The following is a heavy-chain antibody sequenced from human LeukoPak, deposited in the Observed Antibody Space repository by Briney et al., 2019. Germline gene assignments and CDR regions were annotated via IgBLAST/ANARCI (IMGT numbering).Heavy chain of an antibody. Sequence: SQTLSLTCTVSGGSISSGSYYWSWIRQPAGKGLEWIGRIYTSGSTNYNPSLKSRVTISVDTSKNQFSLKLSSVTAADTAVYYCARGEHLYYYYGMDVWGQGTTVTVSS. V-gene: IGHV4-61*02. CDR1: GGSISSGSYY. D-gene: IGHD1-26*01. J-gene: IGHJ6*02. CDR2: IYTSGST. CDR3: ARGEHLYYYYGMDV.